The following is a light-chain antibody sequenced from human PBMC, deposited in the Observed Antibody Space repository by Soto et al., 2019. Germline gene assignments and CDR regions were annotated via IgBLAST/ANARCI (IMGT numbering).Light chain of an antibody. CDR2: LGS. V-gene: IGKV2-28*01. Sequence: DLVMTQSPLSLPVTPGEPASISCRSSQSLLHSNGYNYLDWYLQKPGQSPQLLIYLGSNRASGVPDRLSGSGSGTDFTLKISRVEAEDVGVYYCMQALQTPRTLGGVTTVEIK. CDR3: MQALQTPRT. J-gene: IGKJ4*01. CDR1: QSLLHSNGYNY.